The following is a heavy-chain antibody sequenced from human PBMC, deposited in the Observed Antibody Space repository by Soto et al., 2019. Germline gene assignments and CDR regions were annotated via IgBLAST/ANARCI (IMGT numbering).Heavy chain of an antibody. CDR3: ARGHKKDIVVVPAAPSTEESNWFDP. J-gene: IGHJ5*02. V-gene: IGHV4-34*01. Sequence: QVQLQQWGAGLLKPSETLSLTCAVYGGSFSGYYWSWIRQPPGKGLEWIGEINHSGSTNYNPSLKSLVTISVDTSKNQFSLKLSSVTAADTAVYYCARGHKKDIVVVPAAPSTEESNWFDPWGQGTLVTVSS. CDR1: GGSFSGYY. CDR2: INHSGST. D-gene: IGHD2-2*01.